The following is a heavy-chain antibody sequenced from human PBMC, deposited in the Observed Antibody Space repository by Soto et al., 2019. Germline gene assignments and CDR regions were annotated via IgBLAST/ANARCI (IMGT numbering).Heavy chain of an antibody. Sequence: PSETLSLTCTVSGVSIRSSGYYWGWIRQPPGEGLEWIGNINSGGSAYYYPSLKSRVTISVDTSKNQFSLKLSSVTAADTAVYYCARHQSHSSSYVDPWGQGTLVTVS. CDR2: INSGGSA. D-gene: IGHD6-13*01. CDR3: ARHQSHSSSYVDP. J-gene: IGHJ5*02. V-gene: IGHV4-39*01. CDR1: GVSIRSSGYY.